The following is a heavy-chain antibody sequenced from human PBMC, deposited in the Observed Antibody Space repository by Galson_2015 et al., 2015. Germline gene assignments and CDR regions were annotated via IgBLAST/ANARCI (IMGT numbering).Heavy chain of an antibody. CDR2: ISSSGSTI. CDR3: ARAAKNVIGDSGSFEY. J-gene: IGHJ4*02. D-gene: IGHD4-17*01. V-gene: IGHV3-11*01. Sequence: SLRLSCAASGFTFSDYYMRWIRQAPGKGLEWVSYISSSGSTIYYADSVKGRFTISRDNAKSSLYLQMNSLRAEDTAVYYCARAAKNVIGDSGSFEYWRQGPLVTVSS. CDR1: GFTFSDYY.